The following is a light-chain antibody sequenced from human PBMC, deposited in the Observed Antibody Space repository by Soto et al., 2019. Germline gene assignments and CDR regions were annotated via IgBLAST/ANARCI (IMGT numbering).Light chain of an antibody. V-gene: IGKV3-20*01. CDR2: GAS. J-gene: IGKJ4*01. CDR3: QQYGSSPPGLT. Sequence: EIVLTQSPGTLSLSPGERATLCCRASQSVSSSYLAWYQQKPGQAPRLLIYGASSRATGIPDRFSGSGSGTDFTLTISRLEPEDFAVYYCQQYGSSPPGLTFGGGTKVDIK. CDR1: QSVSSSY.